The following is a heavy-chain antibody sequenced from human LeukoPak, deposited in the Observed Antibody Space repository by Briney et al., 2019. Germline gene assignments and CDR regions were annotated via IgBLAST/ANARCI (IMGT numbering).Heavy chain of an antibody. V-gene: IGHV4-38-2*02. Sequence: PSETLSLTCTVSGYSISSDYYWSWIRQPPGKGLEWIGEINHRGSTNYNPSLKSRVTISVDTSKNQFSLKLSSVTAADTAVYYCATNRYSVDYWGQGTLVTVSS. D-gene: IGHD2-15*01. CDR1: GYSISSDYY. CDR2: INHRGST. J-gene: IGHJ4*02. CDR3: ATNRYSVDY.